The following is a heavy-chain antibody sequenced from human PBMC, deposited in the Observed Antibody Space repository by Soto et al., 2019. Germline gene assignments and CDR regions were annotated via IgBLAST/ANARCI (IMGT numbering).Heavy chain of an antibody. Sequence: QITLNESGPTVVRPTETLTLTCRFSGFSLTTSGVGVGWIRQSPGKAPEWLALIYWDDDKRYSASLKSRLTITKDTPKTQVVLTVSYLDPTDTATYYCAHRVLRTVFGLVTTTAIYFDFWGQGTPVAVSS. V-gene: IGHV2-5*02. CDR1: GFSLTTSGVG. J-gene: IGHJ4*02. CDR3: AHRVLRTVFGLVTTTAIYFDF. CDR2: IYWDDDK. D-gene: IGHD3-3*01.